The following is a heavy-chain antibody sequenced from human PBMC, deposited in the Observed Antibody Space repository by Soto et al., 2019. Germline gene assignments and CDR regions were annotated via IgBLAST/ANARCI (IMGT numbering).Heavy chain of an antibody. Sequence: GGSLRLSCAASGFTFSSYGMHWVRQAPGKGLEWVAVIWYDGSNKYYADSVKGRFTISRDNSKNTLYLKMNSLRAEDTALFYCAREGEVAAAGTGGDYWGQGTLVTVSS. D-gene: IGHD6-13*01. CDR1: GFTFSSYG. CDR3: AREGEVAAAGTGGDY. V-gene: IGHV3-33*01. J-gene: IGHJ4*02. CDR2: IWYDGSNK.